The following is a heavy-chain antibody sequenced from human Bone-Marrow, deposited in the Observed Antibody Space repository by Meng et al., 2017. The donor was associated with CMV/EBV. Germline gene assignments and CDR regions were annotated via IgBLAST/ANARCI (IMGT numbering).Heavy chain of an antibody. Sequence: GESLKISCAASGFTFEDYGMTWVRQAPGKGLEWVSGINRNGDSTGYVDSVKGRFTISRDNAKNFLYLQMNGLRAEDTALYFCARDRVRAVIPFYYYYGMDVWGQGTTVTVSS. CDR2: INRNGDST. J-gene: IGHJ6*02. CDR3: ARDRVRAVIPFYYYYGMDV. D-gene: IGHD3-10*01. CDR1: GFTFEDYG. V-gene: IGHV3-20*04.